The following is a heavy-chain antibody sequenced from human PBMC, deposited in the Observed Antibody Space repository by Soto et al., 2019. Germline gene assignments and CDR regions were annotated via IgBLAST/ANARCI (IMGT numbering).Heavy chain of an antibody. D-gene: IGHD6-19*01. CDR1: GFTFSSYW. Sequence: PGGSLRLSCAASGFTFSSYWMSWVRQAPGKGLEWVANIKQDGSEKYYVDSVKGRFTISRDNAKNSLYLQLNSLRAEDTAVYYCARNHGAKKAPFYIAVAGTGFDYWGQGTLVTVSS. CDR3: ARNHGAKKAPFYIAVAGTGFDY. J-gene: IGHJ4*02. V-gene: IGHV3-7*05. CDR2: IKQDGSEK.